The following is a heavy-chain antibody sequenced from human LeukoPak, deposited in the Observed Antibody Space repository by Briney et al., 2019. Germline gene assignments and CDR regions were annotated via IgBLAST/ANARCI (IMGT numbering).Heavy chain of an antibody. CDR3: ASLWELTMA. CDR1: AFRFSNYE. V-gene: IGHV3-48*03. J-gene: IGHJ5*02. D-gene: IGHD3-16*01. Sequence: QAGASLRLSCAAPAFRFSNYEMDLVRQAPGKGLEWVSYISIVGDTRHYADSVKGRFTISRNNATNSVYLQLTGMRAEETAVYFCASLWELTMAWGQGTMVTVS. CDR2: ISIVGDTR.